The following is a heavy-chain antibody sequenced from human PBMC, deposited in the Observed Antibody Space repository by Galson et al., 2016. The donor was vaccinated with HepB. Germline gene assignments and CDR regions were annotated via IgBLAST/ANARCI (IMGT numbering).Heavy chain of an antibody. J-gene: IGHJ6*02. V-gene: IGHV3-74*01. CDR3: ASDRVFYGMDV. CDR2: IKSDGRET. Sequence: SLRLSCAASGFTSSSYWMHWVRQAPGKGLVWVSRIKSDGRETTYADSVKGRFTITRDNAENTLYLQMNSLRADDTAVYYCASDRVFYGMDVWGQGTTVTVSS. CDR1: GFTSSSYW. D-gene: IGHD2-8*01.